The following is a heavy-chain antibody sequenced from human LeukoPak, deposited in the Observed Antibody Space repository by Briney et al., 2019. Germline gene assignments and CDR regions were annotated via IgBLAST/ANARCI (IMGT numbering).Heavy chain of an antibody. CDR1: GYTFTSYY. V-gene: IGHV1-8*02. Sequence: GASVKVSCKASGYTFTSYYMHWVRQATGQGLEWMGWMNPNSGNTGYAQKFQGRVTMTRNTSISTAYMELSSLRSEDTAVYYCARGKLTMVRGVRYYYMDVWGKGTTVTISS. CDR2: MNPNSGNT. D-gene: IGHD3-10*01. CDR3: ARGKLTMVRGVRYYYMDV. J-gene: IGHJ6*03.